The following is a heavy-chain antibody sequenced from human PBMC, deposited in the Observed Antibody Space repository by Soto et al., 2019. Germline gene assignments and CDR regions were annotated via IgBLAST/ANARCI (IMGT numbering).Heavy chain of an antibody. Sequence: GGSLRLSCAASGFTFADFAMNWVRQAPGKGLEWVSGISGSADNTYYADSVKGRFTISRDNSKNTLYLQMNSLRAEDTAVYYCAKVAWSKWCPDSWGQGSLVTVSS. CDR3: AKVAWSKWCPDS. D-gene: IGHD2-8*01. V-gene: IGHV3-23*01. CDR2: ISGSADNT. CDR1: GFTFADFA. J-gene: IGHJ4*02.